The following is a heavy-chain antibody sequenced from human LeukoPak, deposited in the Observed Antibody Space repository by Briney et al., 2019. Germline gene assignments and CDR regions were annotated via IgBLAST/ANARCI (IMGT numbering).Heavy chain of an antibody. CDR3: ARVDVVEATPQFDY. D-gene: IGHD1-26*01. V-gene: IGHV4-34*01. Sequence: PSETLSLTCAVYGGSFSGYYWSWIRQPPGKGLEWIGEINHSGSTNYNPSLKSRVTISVDTSKNQFSLKLSSVTAADTAVYYCARVDVVEATPQFDYWGQGTLVTVSS. CDR2: INHSGST. J-gene: IGHJ4*02. CDR1: GGSFSGYY.